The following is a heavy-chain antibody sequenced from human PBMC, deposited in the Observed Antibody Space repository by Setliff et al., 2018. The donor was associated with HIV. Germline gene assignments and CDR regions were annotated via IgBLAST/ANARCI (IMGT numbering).Heavy chain of an antibody. V-gene: IGHV4-39*07. CDR2: IFYGGRT. CDR3: ARGYGGTYYSDSSGYYYKVDAFDI. Sequence: SETLSLTCTVSGGSISTSSFSWGWVRQSPGRGLEWIGSIFYGGRTYYNPPLRSRLTMSVDTSKIQSSLELRSLTAADTAVYYCARGYGGTYYSDSSGYYYKVDAFDIWGQGTVVTVSS. D-gene: IGHD3-22*01. J-gene: IGHJ3*02. CDR1: GGSISTSSFS.